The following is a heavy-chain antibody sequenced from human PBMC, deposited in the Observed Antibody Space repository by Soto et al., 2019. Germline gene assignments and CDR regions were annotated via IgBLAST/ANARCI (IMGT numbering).Heavy chain of an antibody. D-gene: IGHD1-1*01. CDR3: ARDRNWKGYYGMDV. V-gene: IGHV4-59*01. CDR1: GGSISSYY. Sequence: QVQLQESGPGLVKPSETLSLTCTVSGGSISSYYWNWIRQPPGKGLEWIGYIYYSVSTNYNPSLKCRVTISVDTSKNQFSLKLSSVTAADTAVYYCARDRNWKGYYGMDVWGQGTTVTVSS. CDR2: IYYSVST. J-gene: IGHJ6*02.